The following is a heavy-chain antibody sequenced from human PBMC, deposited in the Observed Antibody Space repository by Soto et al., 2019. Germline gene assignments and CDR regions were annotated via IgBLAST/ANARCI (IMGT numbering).Heavy chain of an antibody. CDR1: GGSISSSSYY. CDR2: IYYSGST. J-gene: IGHJ6*02. D-gene: IGHD3-3*01. CDR3: ARHFWSGYSYYYYYGMDV. V-gene: IGHV4-39*01. Sequence: PSETLSLTCTVSGGSISSSSYYWGWIRQPPGKGLEWIGSIYYSGSTYYNPSLKSRVTISVDTSKNQFSLKLSSVTAADTAVYYCARHFWSGYSYYYYYGMDVWGRGTTVTVSS.